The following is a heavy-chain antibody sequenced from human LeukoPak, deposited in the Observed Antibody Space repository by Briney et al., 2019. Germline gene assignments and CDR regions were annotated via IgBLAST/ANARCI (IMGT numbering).Heavy chain of an antibody. V-gene: IGHV3-74*01. J-gene: IGHJ3*02. CDR2: INNDGSDT. CDR1: GFTFTAFW. Sequence: GGSLRLSCAASGFTFTAFWMHWVRQAPGKGLMWVSRINNDGSDTIYADSVKGRFTISRDNAQNTLYLQMNSLRDEDTAVYYCARGGYAHGFDIWGQGTMVTVSS. D-gene: IGHD5-18*01. CDR3: ARGGYAHGFDI.